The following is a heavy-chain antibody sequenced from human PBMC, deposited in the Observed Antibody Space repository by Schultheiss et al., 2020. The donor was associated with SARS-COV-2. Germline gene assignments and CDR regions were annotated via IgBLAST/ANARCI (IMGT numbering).Heavy chain of an antibody. CDR3: ARDLGYCSGGSCYSEGFDY. CDR2: TYYRSKWYN. J-gene: IGHJ4*02. Sequence: SQTLSLTCAISGDSVSSNSAAWNWIRQSPSRGLEWLGRTYYRSKWYNDYAVSVKSRITINPDTSKNQFSLQLNSVTPEDTAVYYCARDLGYCSGGSCYSEGFDYWGQGTLVTGSS. D-gene: IGHD2-15*01. CDR1: GDSVSSNSAA. V-gene: IGHV6-1*01.